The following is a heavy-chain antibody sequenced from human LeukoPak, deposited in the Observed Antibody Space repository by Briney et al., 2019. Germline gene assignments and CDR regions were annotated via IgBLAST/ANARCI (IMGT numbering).Heavy chain of an antibody. CDR1: GGSLSSYY. CDR2: IYDSGNP. Sequence: PSETLSLTCTVSGGSLSSYYWTWIRQPPGRGLEWIGYIYDSGNPNYNPSLKSRVTISLDTSKNQFSLILNSVTPADTAVYFCARDGGRRGWFDPWGQGTLVTASS. V-gene: IGHV4-59*01. J-gene: IGHJ5*02. CDR3: ARDGGRRGWFDP.